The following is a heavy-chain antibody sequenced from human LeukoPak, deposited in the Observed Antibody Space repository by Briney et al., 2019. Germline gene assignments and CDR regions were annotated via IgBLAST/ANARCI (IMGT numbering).Heavy chain of an antibody. J-gene: IGHJ4*02. Sequence: PSETQSLTCAVYGGSFSGYYWSWIRQPLGKGLEWIGEINHSGSTNYNPSLKSRVTISVDTSKNQFSLKLSSVTAADTAVYYCARRQRLEWLRFKGGFDYWGQGTLVTVSS. D-gene: IGHD5-12*01. V-gene: IGHV4-34*01. CDR1: GGSFSGYY. CDR3: ARRQRLEWLRFKGGFDY. CDR2: INHSGST.